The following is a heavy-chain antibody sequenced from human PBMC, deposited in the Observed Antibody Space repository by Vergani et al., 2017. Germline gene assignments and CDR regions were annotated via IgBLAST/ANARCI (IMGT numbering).Heavy chain of an antibody. Sequence: VELVQSGPEMRKPGASLKISCKASEYSFGNYWIGWVRQMPGNGLEWMGIIYPADSDTRYSPSFQVQVTISADKSISTAFLQWDSLKAADTALYYCARHTTYTDSWGQGTLVTVSS. J-gene: IGHJ4*02. CDR1: EYSFGNYW. CDR3: ARHTTYTDS. D-gene: IGHD1-1*01. CDR2: IYPADSDT. V-gene: IGHV5-51*01.